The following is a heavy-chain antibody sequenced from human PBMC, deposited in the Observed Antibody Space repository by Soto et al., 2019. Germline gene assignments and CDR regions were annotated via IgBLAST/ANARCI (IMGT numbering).Heavy chain of an antibody. D-gene: IGHD3-9*01. Sequence: QRGGSLRLSCTTSGFLFNTYAMHWVRQAPGKGLEWVAVMSHDGSRTYYADSVKGRFIISRDNSKNTLYLQMNSLRIEDTAVYYCARPGSGYDILTGYYFYYYHAMDVRGQRTTVTVSS. V-gene: IGHV3-30-3*01. CDR1: GFLFNTYA. CDR2: MSHDGSRT. CDR3: ARPGSGYDILTGYYFYYYHAMDV. J-gene: IGHJ6*02.